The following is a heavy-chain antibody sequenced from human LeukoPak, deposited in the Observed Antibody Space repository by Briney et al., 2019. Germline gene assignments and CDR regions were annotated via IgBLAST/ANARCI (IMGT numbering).Heavy chain of an antibody. CDR2: ISYDGSNK. D-gene: IGHD5-12*01. CDR1: GFTFNSYA. Sequence: PGGSLRLSWAASGFTFNSYAIHWVRQAPGKGLEWVTVISYDGSNKYYAESVKGRFTISRDNSKNTLYLQLNSLRPDDTAVYYCARDQLAYSGYDTLFDYWGQGTLVTVSS. CDR3: ARDQLAYSGYDTLFDY. J-gene: IGHJ4*02. V-gene: IGHV3-30*04.